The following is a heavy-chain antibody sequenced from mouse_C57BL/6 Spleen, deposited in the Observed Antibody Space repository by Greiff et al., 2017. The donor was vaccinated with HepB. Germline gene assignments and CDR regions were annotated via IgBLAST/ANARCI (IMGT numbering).Heavy chain of an antibody. J-gene: IGHJ4*01. CDR1: GYTFTDYY. CDR3: ARFFDYDSYYYAMDY. V-gene: IGHV1-26*01. CDR2: INPNNGGT. Sequence: VQLQQSGPELVKPGASVKISCKASGYTFTDYYMNWVKQSHGKSLEWIGDINPNNGGTSYNQKFKGKATLTVDKSSSTAYMELRSLTSEDSAVYYCARFFDYDSYYYAMDYWGQGTSVTVSS. D-gene: IGHD2-4*01.